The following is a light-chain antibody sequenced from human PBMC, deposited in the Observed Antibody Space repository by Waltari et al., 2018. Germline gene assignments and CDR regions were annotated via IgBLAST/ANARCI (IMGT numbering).Light chain of an antibody. J-gene: IGKJ1*01. CDR2: GAS. CDR3: QQYNNWPPWT. V-gene: IGKV3-15*01. Sequence: EIVLTQSPATLSVSPGERATLSCRASQSVRNNLVWYQQKPGQAPRPLIYGASTRVTGIPARFSGSWSGTEFTLTISSLQSEDFAVYYCQQYNNWPPWTFGQGTKVEIK. CDR1: QSVRNN.